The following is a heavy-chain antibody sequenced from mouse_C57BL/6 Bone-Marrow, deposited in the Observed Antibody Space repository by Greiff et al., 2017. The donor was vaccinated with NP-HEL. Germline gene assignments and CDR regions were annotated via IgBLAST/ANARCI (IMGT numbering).Heavy chain of an antibody. CDR1: GYTFTDYN. Sequence: DVQLQQSGPELVKPGASVKIPCKASGYTFTDYNMDWVKQSHGKSLEWIGDINPNNGGTIYNQKFKGKATLTVDKSSSTAYMELRSLTSEDTAVYYCARIYYGSSYDAMDYWGQGTSVTVSS. CDR3: ARIYYGSSYDAMDY. CDR2: INPNNGGT. D-gene: IGHD1-1*01. J-gene: IGHJ4*01. V-gene: IGHV1-18*01.